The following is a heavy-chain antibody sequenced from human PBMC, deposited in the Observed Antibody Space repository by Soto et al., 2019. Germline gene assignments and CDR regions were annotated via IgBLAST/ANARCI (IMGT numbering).Heavy chain of an antibody. CDR2: IYYSGGT. Sequence: PSETLSLTCTVSGGSISSYYWSWIRQPPGKGLEWIGYIYYSGGTNYNPSLKSRVTISVDTSKNQFSLKLSSVTAADTAVYYCARGEDYYDSSGYYYWGQGTLVTVSS. CDR3: ARGEDYYDSSGYYY. CDR1: GGSISSYY. V-gene: IGHV4-59*01. J-gene: IGHJ4*02. D-gene: IGHD3-22*01.